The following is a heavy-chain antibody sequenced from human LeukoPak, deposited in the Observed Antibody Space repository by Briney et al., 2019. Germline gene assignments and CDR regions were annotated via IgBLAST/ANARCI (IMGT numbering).Heavy chain of an antibody. CDR3: ATPFVDTAMDPFDY. V-gene: IGHV3-30*03. CDR2: ISYDGSNK. Sequence: PGGPLRLSCAASGFTFSSYGMHWVRQAPGKGLEWVAVISYDGSNKYYADSVKGRFTISRDNSKNTLYLQMNSLRAEDTAVYYCATPFVDTAMDPFDYWGQGTLVTVSS. J-gene: IGHJ4*02. CDR1: GFTFSSYG. D-gene: IGHD5-18*01.